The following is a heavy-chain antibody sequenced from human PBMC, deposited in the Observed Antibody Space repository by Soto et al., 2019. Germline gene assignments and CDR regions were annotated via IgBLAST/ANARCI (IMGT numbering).Heavy chain of an antibody. V-gene: IGHV4-61*01. D-gene: IGHD3-3*01. J-gene: IGHJ4*02. CDR3: AREVTIFGVVIAYFDC. CDR2: IYYSGST. CDR1: GGSVSSGSYY. Sequence: SETLSLTCTVSGGSVSSGSYYWSWIRQPPGKGLEWIGYIYYSGSTNYNPSLKSRVTISVDTSKNQFSLKLSSVTAADTAVYYCAREVTIFGVVIAYFDCWGQGTLVTVSS.